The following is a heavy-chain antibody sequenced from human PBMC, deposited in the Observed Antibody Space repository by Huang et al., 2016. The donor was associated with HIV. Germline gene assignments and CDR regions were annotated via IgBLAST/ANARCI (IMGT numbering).Heavy chain of an antibody. CDR1: GYTFTSQY. CDR3: ATRGPAITIFGVGAFDI. Sequence: QLVQSGAEVKKPGASVKLSCKASGYTFTSQYLNWVRQAPGQGLEWMGIIDPSGTTTSYAKKFQGRVTMTRDTSTTTFYMELSSLRSEDTAFYYCATRGPAITIFGVGAFDIWGQGTMVTVSS. D-gene: IGHD3-3*01. J-gene: IGHJ3*02. CDR2: IDPSGTTT. V-gene: IGHV1-46*01.